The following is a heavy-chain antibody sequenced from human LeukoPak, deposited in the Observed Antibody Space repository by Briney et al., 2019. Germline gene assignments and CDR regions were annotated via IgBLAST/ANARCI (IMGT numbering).Heavy chain of an antibody. CDR1: GGSISSYY. V-gene: IGHV4-59*01. D-gene: IGHD6-13*01. J-gene: IGHJ4*02. CDR2: IYYSGST. Sequence: SETLSLTCTVSGGSISSYYWSWIRQPPGKGLEWIGYIYYSGSTNYNPSLKSRVTISVDTSKNQFSLKLSSVTAADTAAYYCAGTRYSSSWYAFDYWGQGTLVTVSS. CDR3: AGTRYSSSWYAFDY.